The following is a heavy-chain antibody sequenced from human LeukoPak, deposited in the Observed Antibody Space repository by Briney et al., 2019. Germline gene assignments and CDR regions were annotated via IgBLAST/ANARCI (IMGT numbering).Heavy chain of an antibody. V-gene: IGHV1-46*01. Sequence: ASVKVSCKASGYTFTSYYMHRVRQAPGQGLEWMGIINPSGGSTSYAQKFQGRVTMTRDTSTSTVYMELSSLRSEDTAVYYCARYDFDWLQFDYWGQGTLVTASS. J-gene: IGHJ4*02. D-gene: IGHD3-9*01. CDR3: ARYDFDWLQFDY. CDR2: INPSGGST. CDR1: GYTFTSYY.